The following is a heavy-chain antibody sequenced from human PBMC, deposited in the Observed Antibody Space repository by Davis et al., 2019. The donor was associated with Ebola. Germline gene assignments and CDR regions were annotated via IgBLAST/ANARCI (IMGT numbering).Heavy chain of an antibody. CDR3: AKATRPDGYKLILDFDY. CDR2: ISSSSSTI. CDR1: GFTFSSYS. V-gene: IGHV3-48*04. Sequence: GESLKISCAASGFTFSSYSMNWVRQAPGKGLEWVSYISSSSSTIYYADSVKGRFTISRDNSKNSLYLQMNSLRTEDTALYYCAKATRPDGYKLILDFDYWGQGTLVTVSS. D-gene: IGHD5-24*01. J-gene: IGHJ4*02.